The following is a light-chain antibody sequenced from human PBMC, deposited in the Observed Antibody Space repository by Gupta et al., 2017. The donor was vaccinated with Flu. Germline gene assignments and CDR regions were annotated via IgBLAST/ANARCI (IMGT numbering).Light chain of an antibody. J-gene: IGKJ2*01. CDR1: QSISSL. Sequence: GDRVTITCRASQSISSLLAWYQPKPGKAPKLLIYKASSLESGVPSRFSGSGSGTEFTLTISSLQPDDFATYYCQQYNSYSYTFGQGTKLEIK. V-gene: IGKV1-5*03. CDR3: QQYNSYSYT. CDR2: KAS.